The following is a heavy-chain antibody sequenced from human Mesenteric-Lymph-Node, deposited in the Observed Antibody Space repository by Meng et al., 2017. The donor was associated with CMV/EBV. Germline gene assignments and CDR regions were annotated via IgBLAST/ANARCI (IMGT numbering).Heavy chain of an antibody. Sequence: GGSLRLSCAASGFTFSSYAISWVRQAPGKGLEWVSAISGSGDSTYYADSAKGRFTISRDNSKNTLSLQMNSLRAEDTAVYYCARRVVRELYFDYWGQGTLVTVSS. CDR1: GFTFSSYA. CDR3: ARRVVRELYFDY. V-gene: IGHV3-23*01. D-gene: IGHD3-10*01. J-gene: IGHJ4*02. CDR2: ISGSGDST.